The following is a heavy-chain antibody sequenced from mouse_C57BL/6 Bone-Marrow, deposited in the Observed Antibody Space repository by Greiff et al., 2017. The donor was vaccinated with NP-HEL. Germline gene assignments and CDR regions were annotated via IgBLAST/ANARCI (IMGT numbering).Heavy chain of an antibody. CDR2: IRNKANNHAT. CDR1: GFTFSDAW. V-gene: IGHV6-6*01. CDR3: TRRPLITTVVAHFDY. D-gene: IGHD1-1*01. J-gene: IGHJ2*01. Sequence: EVQLQESGGGLVQPGGSMKLSCAASGFTFSDAWMDWVRQSPEKGLEWVAEIRNKANNHATYYAESVKGRFTISRDDSKSSVYLQMNSLRAEDTGIYYCTRRPLITTVVAHFDYWGQGTTLTVSS.